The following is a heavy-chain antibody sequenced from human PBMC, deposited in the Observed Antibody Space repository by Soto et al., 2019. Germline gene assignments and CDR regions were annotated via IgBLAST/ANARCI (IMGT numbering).Heavy chain of an antibody. CDR2: IYYSGST. V-gene: IGHV4-31*03. Sequence: PSETLSLTCTVSGGSISSGGYYWSCIRQHPGKGLEWIGYIYYSGSTYYNPSLKSRVTISVDTSKNQFSLKLSSVTAADTAVYYCARDTYHYDFWSGYKYYYYYYGMDVWGQGTTVTVSS. D-gene: IGHD3-3*01. J-gene: IGHJ6*02. CDR3: ARDTYHYDFWSGYKYYYYYYGMDV. CDR1: GGSISSGGYY.